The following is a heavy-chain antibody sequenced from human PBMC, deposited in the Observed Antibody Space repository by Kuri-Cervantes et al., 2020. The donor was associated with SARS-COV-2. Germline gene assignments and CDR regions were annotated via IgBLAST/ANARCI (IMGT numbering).Heavy chain of an antibody. CDR1: GGSFSGYY. Sequence: SETLSLTCAVYGGSFSGYYWSWIRQPPGKGLEWIGEINHSGSTNYNPSLKSRVTISVDTSKNQFSLKLSSVTAADTAVYYCAREVEMATISHWGQGTLVTVSS. D-gene: IGHD5-24*01. CDR3: AREVEMATISH. CDR2: INHSGST. J-gene: IGHJ4*02. V-gene: IGHV4-34*01.